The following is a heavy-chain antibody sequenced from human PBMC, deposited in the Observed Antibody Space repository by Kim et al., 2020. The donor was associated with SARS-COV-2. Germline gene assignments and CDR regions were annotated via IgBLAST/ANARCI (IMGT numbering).Heavy chain of an antibody. D-gene: IGHD3-16*01. V-gene: IGHV1-3*01. CDR1: GYTFTGYA. J-gene: IGHJ3*01. Sequence: ASVKVSCKASGYTFTGYAVHWLRQAPGQRLEWLGWINAGNGNTKYSQEFQGRVTITRDTSASTAYMELSSLRSEDTAVYYCARERSDAFDLWGQGTMVTVSS. CDR2: INAGNGNT. CDR3: ARERSDAFDL.